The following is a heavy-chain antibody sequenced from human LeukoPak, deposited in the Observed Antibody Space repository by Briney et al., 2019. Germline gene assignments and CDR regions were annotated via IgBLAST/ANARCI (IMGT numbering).Heavy chain of an antibody. V-gene: IGHV3-7*01. D-gene: IGHD3-22*01. J-gene: IGHJ4*02. Sequence: PGGSLRLSCAASVFTFSNFWMSWVRQAPGKGLEWVANIQEDGSEKYYVEFVTGRFTISRDNAKNSLSLQVNSLRAEDTAVYFCARSRSGYYEDYWGQGTLVTVSS. CDR1: VFTFSNFW. CDR3: ARSRSGYYEDY. CDR2: IQEDGSEK.